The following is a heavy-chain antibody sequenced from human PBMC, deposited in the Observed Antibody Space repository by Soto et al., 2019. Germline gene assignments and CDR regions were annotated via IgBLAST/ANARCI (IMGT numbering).Heavy chain of an antibody. CDR1: GFTFDDYA. Sequence: EVQLVESGGGLVQPGRSPRLSCAASGFTFDDYAMHWVRQAPGKGLEWVSGISWNSGSIGYADSVKGRFTISRDNAKNSLYLQMNSLRAEDTALYYCAKDRFGYTQLYYFDYWGQGTLVTVSS. J-gene: IGHJ4*02. V-gene: IGHV3-9*01. CDR3: AKDRFGYTQLYYFDY. CDR2: ISWNSGSI. D-gene: IGHD6-13*01.